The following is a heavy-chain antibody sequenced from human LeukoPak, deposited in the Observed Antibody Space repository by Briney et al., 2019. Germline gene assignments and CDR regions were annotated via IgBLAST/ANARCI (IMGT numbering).Heavy chain of an antibody. CDR3: ARDLYCSGDACYETETWFDP. V-gene: IGHV4-4*07. D-gene: IGHD2-15*01. CDR2: IFPSGST. CDR1: GGSISSYY. Sequence: SSQTLSLTCTVSGGSISSYYSSWIRQPAGKVLEWIGRIFPSGSTNYNPSLKSPFTMSVDTSKNQFSLKLSSVTAADTAVYYCARDLYCSGDACYETETWFDPWGQGTLVTVSS. J-gene: IGHJ5*02.